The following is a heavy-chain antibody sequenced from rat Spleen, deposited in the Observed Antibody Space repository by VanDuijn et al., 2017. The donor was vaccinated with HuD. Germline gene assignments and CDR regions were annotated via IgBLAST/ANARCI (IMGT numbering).Heavy chain of an antibody. CDR1: GFIFNNYW. D-gene: IGHD1-12*02. CDR2: ILRSGENT. V-gene: IGHV5-31*01. CDR3: ARQKFITMMVVITSDWYFDF. J-gene: IGHJ1*01. Sequence: EVQLVESGGGLVQPGGSLKLSCVASGFIFNNYWLTWIRQAPGKGLEWVASILRSGENTYYSDSVKGRFTISRDNAESTLYLQMNSLRSEDTATYYCARQKFITMMVVITSDWYFDFWGPGTMVTVSS.